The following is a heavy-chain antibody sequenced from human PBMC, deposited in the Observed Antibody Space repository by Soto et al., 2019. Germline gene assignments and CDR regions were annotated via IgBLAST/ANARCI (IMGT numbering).Heavy chain of an antibody. Sequence: ASVKVSCKASGGTFSSYAISWVRQAPGQGLEWMGGIIPIFGTANYAQKFQGRVTITADESTSTAYMELSSLRSEDTAVYYCARDPAFGPYSGSYFDYWAQGTLVTVSS. CDR2: IIPIFGTA. D-gene: IGHD1-26*01. J-gene: IGHJ4*02. V-gene: IGHV1-69*13. CDR3: ARDPAFGPYSGSYFDY. CDR1: GGTFSSYA.